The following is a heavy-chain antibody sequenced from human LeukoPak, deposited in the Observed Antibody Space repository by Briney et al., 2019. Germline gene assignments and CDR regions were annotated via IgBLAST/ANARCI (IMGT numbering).Heavy chain of an antibody. J-gene: IGHJ4*02. V-gene: IGHV4-4*07. CDR1: GGSINSYY. D-gene: IGHD3-10*01. Sequence: SETLSLTCTVSGGSINSYYWSWIRQPAGKGLEWIGRIYTSGSTNYNPSLKSRVTISVDTSKNQFSLKLSSVTAADTAVYYCARDSSIDYGSGFVYDYWGQGTLVTVSS. CDR2: IYTSGST. CDR3: ARDSSIDYGSGFVYDY.